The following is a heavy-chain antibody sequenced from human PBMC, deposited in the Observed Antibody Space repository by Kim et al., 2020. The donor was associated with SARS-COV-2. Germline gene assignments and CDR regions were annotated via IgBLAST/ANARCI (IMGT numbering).Heavy chain of an antibody. CDR3: ARDGEGDYGDYVDY. J-gene: IGHJ4*02. V-gene: IGHV4-39*07. CDR2: IYYSGST. Sequence: SETLSLTCTVSGGSISSSSYYWGWIRQPPGKGLEWIGSIYYSGSTYYNPSLKSRVTISVDTSKNQFSLKLSSVTAADTAVYYCARDGEGDYGDYVDYWGQGTLVTVSS. CDR1: GGSISSSSYY. D-gene: IGHD4-17*01.